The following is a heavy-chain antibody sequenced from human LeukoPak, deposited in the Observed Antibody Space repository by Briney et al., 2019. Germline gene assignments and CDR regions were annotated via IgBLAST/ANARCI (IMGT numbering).Heavy chain of an antibody. J-gene: IGHJ4*02. CDR2: IYFSGST. CDR3: ARGRQLGIRSFDY. V-gene: IGHV4-39*01. CDR1: GGSISSSSYY. D-gene: IGHD7-27*01. Sequence: PSETLSLTCTVSGGSISSSSYYWGWIRQPPGKGLEWIGSIYFSGSTYYNPSLKSRVTISVDTSKNQFSLKLSSVTAADTAVYYCARGRQLGIRSFDYWGQGTLVTVSS.